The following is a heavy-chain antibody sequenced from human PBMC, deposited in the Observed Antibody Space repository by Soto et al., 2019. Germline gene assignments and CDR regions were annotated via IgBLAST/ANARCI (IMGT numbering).Heavy chain of an antibody. J-gene: IGHJ6*02. CDR3: ARQLSPVRGVMGGHYYYCMDV. CDR2: IIPIFGTA. Sequence: GALVKVSCKASGGPFSSYAISWVRQAPGQGLEWMGGIIPIFGTANYAQKFQGRVTITADESTSTAYMELSSLRSEDTAVYYCARQLSPVRGVMGGHYYYCMDVWGQGTTVTVSS. CDR1: GGPFSSYA. V-gene: IGHV1-69*13. D-gene: IGHD3-10*01.